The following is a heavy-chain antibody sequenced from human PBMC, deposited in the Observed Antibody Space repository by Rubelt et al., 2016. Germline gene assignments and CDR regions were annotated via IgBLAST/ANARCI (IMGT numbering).Heavy chain of an antibody. J-gene: IGHJ4*02. CDR2: IYYSGST. Sequence: QVQLQESGPGLVKPSETLSLTCTVSGGSISSYYWSWIRQPPGKGLEWIGYIYYSGSTNYNPSLKSRVTISVDTSKNQFSLKLSSVTAADTAVYYCARCLGISPDYWGQGTLVTVSS. CDR1: GGSISSYY. V-gene: IGHV4-59*01. CDR3: ARCLGISPDY. D-gene: IGHD5/OR15-5a*01.